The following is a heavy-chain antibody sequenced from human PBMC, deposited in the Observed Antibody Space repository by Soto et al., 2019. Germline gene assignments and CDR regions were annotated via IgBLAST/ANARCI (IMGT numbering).Heavy chain of an antibody. CDR1: GFTFSSYG. J-gene: IGHJ4*02. D-gene: IGHD3-3*01. CDR2: ISYDGSNK. Sequence: QVQLVESGGGVVQPGRSLRLSCAASGFTFSSYGMHWVRQAPGKGLEWVAVISYDGSNKYYADSVKGRFTISRDNSKNTLYLQMNSLRAEDTAVYYCAKDYDDFWSGYRGGILDYWGQGTLVTVSS. V-gene: IGHV3-30*18. CDR3: AKDYDDFWSGYRGGILDY.